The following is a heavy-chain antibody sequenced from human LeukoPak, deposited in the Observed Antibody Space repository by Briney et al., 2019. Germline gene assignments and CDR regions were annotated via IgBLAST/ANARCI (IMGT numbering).Heavy chain of an antibody. CDR1: GFTFSSYW. J-gene: IGHJ6*03. V-gene: IGHV3-21*01. CDR3: ARDTLGVYYYYMDV. Sequence: PGGSLRLSCAASGFTFSSYWMHWVRQAPGKGLVWVSTISGSDGSTYYADSVKGRFTISRDNAKNSLYLQMNSLRAEDTAVYYCARDTLGVYYYYMDVWGKGTTVTVSS. D-gene: IGHD3-16*01. CDR2: ISGSDGST.